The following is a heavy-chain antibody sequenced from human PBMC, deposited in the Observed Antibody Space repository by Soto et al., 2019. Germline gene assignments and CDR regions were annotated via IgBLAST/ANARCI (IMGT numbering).Heavy chain of an antibody. CDR3: ARQFDSDSSGYFYAY. CDR1: GGTFSRNT. CDR2: IIPIFATA. Sequence: QVQLVQSGAEVKKPGSSVKVSCKASGGTFSRNTFRWVRQAPGQGLEWMGGIIPIFATANYAQKCQGRLSITADESTSTIYMDMSSLRFEDTAIYYCARQFDSDSSGYFYAYWGQGTLVTVSS. D-gene: IGHD3-22*01. V-gene: IGHV1-69*01. J-gene: IGHJ4*02.